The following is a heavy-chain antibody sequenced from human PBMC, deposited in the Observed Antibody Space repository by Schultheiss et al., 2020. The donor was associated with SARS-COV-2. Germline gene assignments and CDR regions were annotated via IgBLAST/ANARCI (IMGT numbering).Heavy chain of an antibody. J-gene: IGHJ4*02. Sequence: GESLKISCAASGFTFSSYSMNWVRQAPGKGLEWVSAISGSGGSTYYADSVKGRFTISRDNSKNTLYLQMNSLKTEDTAVYYCTTDLTVVRWGIVVVPAAITSDYWGQGTLVTVSS. CDR2: ISGSGGST. CDR3: TTDLTVVRWGIVVVPAAITSDY. D-gene: IGHD2-2*01. V-gene: IGHV3-23*01. CDR1: GFTFSSYS.